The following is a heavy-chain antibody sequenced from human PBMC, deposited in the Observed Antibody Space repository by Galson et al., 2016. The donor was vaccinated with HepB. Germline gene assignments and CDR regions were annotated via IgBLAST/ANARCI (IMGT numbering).Heavy chain of an antibody. V-gene: IGHV6-1*01. J-gene: IGHJ6*02. CDR1: GDSVSSHTAA. Sequence: CAISGDSVSSHTAAWNWIRQSPSRGLEWLGRAYYRSRWYRDYAESLKGRIDISPDTSKNHFSLQLNSVTPEDPSVYFCARGARHYDVLRTHGLDVWGRGTTVTVS. D-gene: IGHD3-9*01. CDR3: ARGARHYDVLRTHGLDV. CDR2: AYYRSRWYR.